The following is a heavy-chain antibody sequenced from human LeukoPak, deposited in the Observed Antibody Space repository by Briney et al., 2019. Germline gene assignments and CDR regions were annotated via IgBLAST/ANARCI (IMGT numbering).Heavy chain of an antibody. V-gene: IGHV3-21*01. J-gene: IGHJ4*02. D-gene: IGHD3-22*01. CDR2: ISSNSNYR. Sequence: GGSLRLSCAASGFTFSTYSMNWVRQAPGKGLEWVSCISSNSNYRNYANSVKGRFTISRDNAKNSLYLQMNSLRAEDTAVYYCAKDRGVNYYDSSGYYPLFFDYWGQGTLVTVSS. CDR3: AKDRGVNYYDSSGYYPLFFDY. CDR1: GFTFSTYS.